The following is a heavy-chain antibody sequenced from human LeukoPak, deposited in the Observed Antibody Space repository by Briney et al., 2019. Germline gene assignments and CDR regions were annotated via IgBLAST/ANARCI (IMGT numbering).Heavy chain of an antibody. V-gene: IGHV1-69*04. CDR2: IIPILGIP. D-gene: IGHD2-21*02. J-gene: IGHJ2*01. CDR3: ATEAIVVVTARDYWYFDL. CDR1: GGTFTSYA. Sequence: SVKVSCKASGGTFTSYAISWVRQAPGQGLEWMGRIIPILGIPNYAQKFQGRVTITADKSTTTAYMELSSLRSEDTAVYYCATEAIVVVTARDYWYFDLWGRGTLVTVSS.